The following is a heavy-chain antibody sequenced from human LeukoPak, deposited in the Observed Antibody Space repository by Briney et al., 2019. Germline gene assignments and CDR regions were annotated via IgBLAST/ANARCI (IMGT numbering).Heavy chain of an antibody. Sequence: KPSQTLSLTCTVSGGSISSGDYYWSWIRQPPGKGLEWIGYIYYSGSTYYNPSLKSRVTISVDTSKNQFSLKLSSVTAADTAVYYCARRLTEYGGYVSLYFQHWGQGTLVTVSS. CDR1: GGSISSGDYY. J-gene: IGHJ1*01. CDR2: IYYSGST. V-gene: IGHV4-30-4*08. D-gene: IGHD4-17*01. CDR3: ARRLTEYGGYVSLYFQH.